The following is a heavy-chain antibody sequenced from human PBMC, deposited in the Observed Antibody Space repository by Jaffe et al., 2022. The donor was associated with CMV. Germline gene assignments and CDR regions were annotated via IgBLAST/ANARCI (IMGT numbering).Heavy chain of an antibody. CDR1: GYTFTGYY. CDR2: INPNSGGT. D-gene: IGHD4-17*01. J-gene: IGHJ3*02. CDR3: ARVSVRDYGDYGKAFDI. Sequence: QVQLVQSGAEVKKPGASVKVSCKASGYTFTGYYMHWVRQAPGQGLEWMGWINPNSGGTNYAQKFQGRVTMTRDTSISTAYMELSRLRSDDTAVYYCARVSVRDYGDYGKAFDIWGQGTMVTVSS. V-gene: IGHV1-2*02.